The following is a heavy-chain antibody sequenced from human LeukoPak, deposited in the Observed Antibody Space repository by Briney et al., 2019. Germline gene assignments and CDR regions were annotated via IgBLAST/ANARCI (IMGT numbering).Heavy chain of an antibody. CDR2: IYNGGTT. V-gene: IGHV4-4*07. J-gene: IGHJ4*02. Sequence: SETLSLTCTVSGGSVSSNYWNWIRQPAGEGLEWIGRIYNGGTTNYNPSLESRVTISIDRSKNQFSLKLTSVTAADTAVYYCAHSISMDFEYWGQGTLVTVSS. CDR3: AHSISMDFEY. CDR1: GGSVSSNY. D-gene: IGHD2/OR15-2a*01.